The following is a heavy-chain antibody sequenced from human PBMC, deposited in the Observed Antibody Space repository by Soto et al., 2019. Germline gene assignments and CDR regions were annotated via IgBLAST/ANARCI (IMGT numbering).Heavy chain of an antibody. Sequence: PSETLSLTCTVSGGSISSYYWSWIRQPPGKGLEWIGYIYYSGSTNYNPSLKSRVTISVDTSKNQFSLKLSSVTAADTAVYYCARARYSSGWEYYFDYWGQGTLVTVSS. CDR1: GGSISSYY. V-gene: IGHV4-59*01. CDR3: ARARYSSGWEYYFDY. J-gene: IGHJ4*02. D-gene: IGHD6-19*01. CDR2: IYYSGST.